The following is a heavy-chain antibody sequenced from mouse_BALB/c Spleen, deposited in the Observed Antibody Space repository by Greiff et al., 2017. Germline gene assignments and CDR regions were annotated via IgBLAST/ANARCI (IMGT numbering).Heavy chain of an antibody. CDR2: INPSNGRT. J-gene: IGHJ2*01. V-gene: IGHV1S81*02. CDR3: GRKDYDGYYDFDY. CDR1: GYTFTSYW. Sequence: QVQLQQPGAELVKPGASVKLSCKASGYTFTSYWMHWVKQRPGQGLEWIGEINPSNGRTNYNEKFKSKATLTADKSSSTAYMQLSILTSEDAAVYCCGRKDYDGYYDFDYWGQGTTLTVSS. D-gene: IGHD2-3*01.